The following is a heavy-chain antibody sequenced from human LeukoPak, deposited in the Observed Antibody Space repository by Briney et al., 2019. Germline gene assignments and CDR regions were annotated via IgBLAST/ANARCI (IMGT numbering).Heavy chain of an antibody. Sequence: PGRSLRLSCAASGFTFDDYAMHWVRQAPGKGLEWVSGISWNSGSIGYADSVKGRFTISRDNAKNSLYLQMNSLRAEDTALYCCAKEAGYSSSWYGDFDYWGQGTLVTVSS. J-gene: IGHJ4*02. CDR1: GFTFDDYA. CDR3: AKEAGYSSSWYGDFDY. CDR2: ISWNSGSI. D-gene: IGHD6-13*01. V-gene: IGHV3-9*01.